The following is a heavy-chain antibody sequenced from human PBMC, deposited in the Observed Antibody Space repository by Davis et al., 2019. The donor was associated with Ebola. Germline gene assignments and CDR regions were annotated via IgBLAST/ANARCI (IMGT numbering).Heavy chain of an antibody. J-gene: IGHJ5*02. D-gene: IGHD3-10*01. CDR1: GFTFSNAW. Sequence: GESLKISCAASGFTFSNAWMSWVRQAPGKGLEWVGRIKSKTDGGTTDYAAPVKGRFTISRDDSKNTLYLQMNSLKTEDTAVYYCTTDGGEELWFGELLSRRKNWFDPWGQGTLVTVSS. V-gene: IGHV3-15*01. CDR2: IKSKTDGGTT. CDR3: TTDGGEELWFGELLSRRKNWFDP.